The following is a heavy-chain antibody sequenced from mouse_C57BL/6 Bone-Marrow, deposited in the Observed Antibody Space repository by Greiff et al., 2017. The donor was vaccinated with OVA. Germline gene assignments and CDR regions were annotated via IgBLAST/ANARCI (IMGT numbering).Heavy chain of an antibody. V-gene: IGHV1-55*01. CDR1: GYTFTSYW. CDR3: ARSLLLRDYFDY. Sequence: QVQLQQSGAELVKPGASVKMSCKASGYTFTSYWITWVKQRPGQGLEWIGDIYPGSGSTNYNEKFKSKATLTVDTSSSTAYMQLSSLTSEDSAVYYCARSLLLRDYFDYWGQGTTLTVSS. CDR2: IYPGSGST. D-gene: IGHD1-1*01. J-gene: IGHJ2*01.